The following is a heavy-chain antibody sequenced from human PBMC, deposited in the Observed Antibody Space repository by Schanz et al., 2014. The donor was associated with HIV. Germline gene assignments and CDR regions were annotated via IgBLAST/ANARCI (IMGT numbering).Heavy chain of an antibody. CDR2: MSYSSSAM. CDR1: GFTLSSYS. J-gene: IGHJ6*02. D-gene: IGHD3-10*01. CDR3: AKATGRPVTRTPYYNYYGLDV. Sequence: VQLVESGGGVVQPGRSLRLSCVASGFTLSSYSMNWVRQAPGKGLECVSYMSYSSSAMYYADSVKGRFTISRDKAKNSLYLQMNSLRDEDTAVYYCAKATGRPVTRTPYYNYYGLDVWGQGTTVTVSS. V-gene: IGHV3-48*02.